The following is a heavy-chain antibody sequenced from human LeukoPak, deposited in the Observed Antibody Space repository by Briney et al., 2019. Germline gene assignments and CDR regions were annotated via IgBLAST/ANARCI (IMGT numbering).Heavy chain of an antibody. V-gene: IGHV3-7*01. CDR1: EFSFETYW. D-gene: IGHD5-24*01. CDR2: INEDGSEK. Sequence: GGSLRLSCVPLEFSFETYWMSWVRQAPGKGPKWVANINEDGSEKHYVGSVRGRFTISRDNADNSLHLQMNSLRPEDMAVYYCARGETMDVWGKGTTVTVSP. CDR3: ARGETMDV. J-gene: IGHJ6*04.